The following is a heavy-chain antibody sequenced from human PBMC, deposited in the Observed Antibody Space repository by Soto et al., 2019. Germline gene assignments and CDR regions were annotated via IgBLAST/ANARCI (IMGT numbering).Heavy chain of an antibody. CDR3: ATEDYSSNWSFDY. CDR1: GYSLTELS. Sequence: QVQLVQSGAEVKKPGASVKVSCKVSGYSLTELSMHWVRQAPGKGLEWMGGFDPEDGETIYAQQFQGRVTMSEDTSTETAYVELSSLRSEDTAVYYCATEDYSSNWSFDYWGQGTLVTVSS. J-gene: IGHJ4*02. D-gene: IGHD6-13*01. CDR2: FDPEDGET. V-gene: IGHV1-24*01.